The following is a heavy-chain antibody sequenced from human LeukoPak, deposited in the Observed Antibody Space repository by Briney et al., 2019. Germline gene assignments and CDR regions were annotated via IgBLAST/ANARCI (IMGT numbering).Heavy chain of an antibody. CDR2: ISSDGSII. CDR1: GFSFSSYW. J-gene: IGHJ4*02. CDR3: ARPAVAGLRAGGYDY. D-gene: IGHD6-19*01. Sequence: RSGGSLRLSCAASGFSFSSYWMHWVRHAPGKGLVWVSRISSDGSIINYADSVKGRFTISRDNAKNTLYLQMNSLRVEDTAVYYCARPAVAGLRAGGYDYWGQGTLVTVSS. V-gene: IGHV3-74*01.